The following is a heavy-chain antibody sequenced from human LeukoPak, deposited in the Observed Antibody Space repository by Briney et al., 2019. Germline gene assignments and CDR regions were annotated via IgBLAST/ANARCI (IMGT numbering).Heavy chain of an antibody. D-gene: IGHD1-1*01. CDR3: ARDELERLGFDY. J-gene: IGHJ4*02. V-gene: IGHV3-21*01. Sequence: GGSLRLSCAASGFTFSSYSMNWVRQAPGKGLEWVSSISSSSSYIYYADSVKGRFTISRDNAKNSPYLQMNSLRAEDTAVYYCARDELERLGFDYWGQGTLVTVSS. CDR1: GFTFSSYS. CDR2: ISSSSSYI.